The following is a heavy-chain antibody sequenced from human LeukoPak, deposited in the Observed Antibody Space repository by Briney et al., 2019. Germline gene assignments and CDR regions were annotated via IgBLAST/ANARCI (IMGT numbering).Heavy chain of an antibody. Sequence: SSETLSLTCAVYGGSFSGYYWSWIRQPPGKGLEWIGEINHSGSTNYNPSLKSRVTISVDTSKNQFSLKLSSVTAADTAVYYCARHLYYYDSSGYDGKVLAFDIWGQGTMVTVSS. CDR1: GGSFSGYY. J-gene: IGHJ3*02. D-gene: IGHD3-22*01. V-gene: IGHV4-34*01. CDR2: INHSGST. CDR3: ARHLYYYDSSGYDGKVLAFDI.